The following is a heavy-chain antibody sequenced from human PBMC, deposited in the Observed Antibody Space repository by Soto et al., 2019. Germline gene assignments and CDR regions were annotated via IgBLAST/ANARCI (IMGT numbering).Heavy chain of an antibody. CDR3: ARVGQNYYGMDV. CDR2: LNAGNDNT. Sequence: ASVDVSCKASGYTFTPYVMYWVRQAPGQRLEWMGWLNAGNDNTEYSQKLQGRVTITRDTSASTVYMELSSLRSEDTAVYYCARVGQNYYGMDVWGQGTTVTVSS. CDR1: GYTFTPYV. J-gene: IGHJ6*02. D-gene: IGHD3-3*01. V-gene: IGHV1-3*01.